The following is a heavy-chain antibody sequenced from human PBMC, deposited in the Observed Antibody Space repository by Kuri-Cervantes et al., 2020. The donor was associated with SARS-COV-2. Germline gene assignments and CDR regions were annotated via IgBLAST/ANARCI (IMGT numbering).Heavy chain of an antibody. CDR1: GGSFSGYY. CDR2: INHSGST. D-gene: IGHD6-19*01. V-gene: IGHV4-34*01. Sequence: GSLRLSCAVYGGSFSGYYWSWIRQPPGKGLEWIGEINHSGSTNYNPSLKSRVTISVDTSKNQFSLKLSSVTAADTAVYYCARGRDKRYSSGSYYYYGMDVWGQGTTVTSP. J-gene: IGHJ6*02. CDR3: ARGRDKRYSSGSYYYYGMDV.